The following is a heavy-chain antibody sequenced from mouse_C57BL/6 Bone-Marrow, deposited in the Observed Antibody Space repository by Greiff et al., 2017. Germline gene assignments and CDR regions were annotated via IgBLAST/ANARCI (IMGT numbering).Heavy chain of an antibody. V-gene: IGHV1-82*01. Sequence: VQLKESGPELVKPGASVKISCKASGYAFSSSWMNWVKQRPGKGLEWIGRIYPGDGDTNYNGKFKGKATLTADKSSSTAYMQLSSLTSEDSAVYFCARTTVAYWGQGTTLTVSS. CDR2: IYPGDGDT. CDR1: GYAFSSSW. D-gene: IGHD1-1*01. J-gene: IGHJ2*01. CDR3: ARTTVAY.